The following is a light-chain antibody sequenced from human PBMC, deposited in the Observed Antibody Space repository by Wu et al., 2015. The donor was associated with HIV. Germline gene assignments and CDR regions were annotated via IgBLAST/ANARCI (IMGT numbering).Light chain of an antibody. Sequence: SAPSRRRGHHSLVGQVQNINNYLKLVSVGTHGKAPKLVTYTASNLQSGVPSRFSGSGSGTDFTLTISSLQPDDFATYYCQQSYSTPITFGGGTKVEIK. J-gene: IGKJ4*01. CDR3: QQSYSTPIT. CDR2: TAS. CDR1: QNINNY. V-gene: IGKV1-39*01.